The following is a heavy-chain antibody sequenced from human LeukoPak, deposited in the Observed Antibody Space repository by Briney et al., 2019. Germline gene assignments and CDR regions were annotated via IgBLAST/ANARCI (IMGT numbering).Heavy chain of an antibody. J-gene: IGHJ6*02. Sequence: GGSLRLSCAASGFTFSGSAMHWVRQASGKGLEWVGRIRSRAHNYATAYAASVTGRFTISRDDSKNTAYLQMNSLNTEDTAVYYCARGGFSMDTGYYYGMDVWGQGTTVTVSS. CDR3: ARGGFSMDTGYYYGMDV. CDR1: GFTFSGSA. CDR2: IRSRAHNYAT. D-gene: IGHD5-18*01. V-gene: IGHV3-73*01.